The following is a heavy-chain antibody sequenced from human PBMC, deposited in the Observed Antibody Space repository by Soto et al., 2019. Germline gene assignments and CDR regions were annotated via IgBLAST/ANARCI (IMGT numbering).Heavy chain of an antibody. D-gene: IGHD3-3*01. CDR2: ISGSGGST. Sequence: GGSLRLSCAASGFTFSSYDMHWVRQAPGKGLEWVSAISGSGGSTYYADSVKGRFTISRDNSKNTLYLQMNSLRAEDTAVYYYAKATIFGVVITKLNWFDPWGQGTLVTVSS. J-gene: IGHJ5*02. CDR3: AKATIFGVVITKLNWFDP. CDR1: GFTFSSYD. V-gene: IGHV3-23*01.